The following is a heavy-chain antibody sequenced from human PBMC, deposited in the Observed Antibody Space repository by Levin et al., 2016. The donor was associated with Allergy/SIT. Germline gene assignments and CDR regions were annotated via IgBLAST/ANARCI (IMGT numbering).Heavy chain of an antibody. CDR1: GYTFTSYY. D-gene: IGHD3-22*01. CDR2: INPSGGYT. Sequence: ASVKVSCKASGYTFTSYYMHWVRQAPGQGLEWMGIINPSGGYTSYAQKFQGRVTMTRDTSTSTVYMELSSLRSEDTAVYYCARENYYYDSPNGNVYYFDFWGQGTPVTVSS. V-gene: IGHV1-46*01. CDR3: ARENYYYDSPNGNVYYFDF. J-gene: IGHJ4*02.